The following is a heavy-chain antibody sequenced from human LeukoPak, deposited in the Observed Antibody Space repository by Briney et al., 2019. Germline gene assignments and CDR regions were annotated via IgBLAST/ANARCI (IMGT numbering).Heavy chain of an antibody. CDR1: GGSFSGYY. Sequence: TSETLSLTCAVYGGSFSGYYWSWIRQPPGKGLEWIGEINHSGSTNYNPSLKRRVTISVDTSKNQFSLKLLSVTAADTAVYYCERGLIAAAGTLAEYFQHWGQGTLVTVSS. CDR3: ERGLIAAAGTLAEYFQH. D-gene: IGHD6-13*01. J-gene: IGHJ1*01. V-gene: IGHV4-34*01. CDR2: INHSGST.